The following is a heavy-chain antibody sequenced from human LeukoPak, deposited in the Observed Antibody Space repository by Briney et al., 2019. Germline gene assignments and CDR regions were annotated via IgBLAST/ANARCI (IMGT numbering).Heavy chain of an antibody. CDR2: IYPGDSDT. D-gene: IGHD3-22*01. CDR3: ARQADQYDTRHIDY. V-gene: IGHV5-51*01. J-gene: IGHJ4*01. Sequence: GESLKISCRGSGYSFASYWIGWVRQMPGKGLEWMGIIYPGDSDTRYSPSFQGQVTISADKSISTAYLQWSSLKASDTAMYYCARQADQYDTRHIDYWGQGTLVNVSS. CDR1: GYSFASYW.